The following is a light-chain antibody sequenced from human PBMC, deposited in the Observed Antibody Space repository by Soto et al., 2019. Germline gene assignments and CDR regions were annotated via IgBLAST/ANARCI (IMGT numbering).Light chain of an antibody. CDR2: DVT. CDR1: SSDVGGYNF. J-gene: IGLJ2*01. V-gene: IGLV2-14*03. Sequence: QAVVTQPASVSGSPGQSITISCTGTSSDVGGYNFVSWFQQHPGKAPELLIYDVTRRLSGVSNRFSGSKSGNTASLTISGLQAEDEADYYCSSYTSSGTLVVFGGGTKLTVL. CDR3: SSYTSSGTLVV.